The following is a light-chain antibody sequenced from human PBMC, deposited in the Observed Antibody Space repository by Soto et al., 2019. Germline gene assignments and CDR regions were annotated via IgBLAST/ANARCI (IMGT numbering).Light chain of an antibody. CDR2: DAS. CDR1: QSISRY. J-gene: IGKJ4*01. CDR3: QQRSDWPLT. V-gene: IGKV3-11*01. Sequence: EIVLTQSPATLSLSPGDRATLSCRASQSISRYLAWYQQKPGQAPRLLIYDASNKANGIPAGFSGSGSGTDFALTISSLEPEDFAIYYCQQRSDWPLTFGGGTKVEIK.